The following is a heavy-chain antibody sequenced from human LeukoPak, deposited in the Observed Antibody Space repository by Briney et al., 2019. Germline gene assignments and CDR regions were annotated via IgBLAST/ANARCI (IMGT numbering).Heavy chain of an antibody. CDR1: RFTFSSYA. V-gene: IGHV3-23*01. CDR3: AKGTMVRGVRFDY. Sequence: GGSLRLSCAASRFTFSSYAMSWVRQAPGKGLEWVSSISGSGGSIYYADSVKGRFTISRDNSKNTVYLQMSSLRAEDTAVYYCAKGTMVRGVRFDYWGQGTLVTVSS. J-gene: IGHJ4*02. D-gene: IGHD3-10*01. CDR2: ISGSGGSI.